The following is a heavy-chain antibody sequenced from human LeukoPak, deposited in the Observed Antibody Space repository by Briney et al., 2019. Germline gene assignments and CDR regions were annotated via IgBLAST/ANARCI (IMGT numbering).Heavy chain of an antibody. CDR2: ISGSGGST. CDR1: GFTFSSYA. Sequence: GGSLRLSCAASGFTFSSYAMSWVRQAPGKGLEWVSAISGSGGSTYYADSVKGRFTISRDNAKNSLYLQMNSLRAEDTAVYYCARDKGDYDTSGSLFVFGGQGTLVTVSS. V-gene: IGHV3-23*01. CDR3: ARDKGDYDTSGSLFVF. D-gene: IGHD3-22*01. J-gene: IGHJ4*02.